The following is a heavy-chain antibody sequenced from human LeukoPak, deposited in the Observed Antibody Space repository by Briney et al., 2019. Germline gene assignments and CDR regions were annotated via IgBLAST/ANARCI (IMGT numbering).Heavy chain of an antibody. J-gene: IGHJ4*02. Sequence: ETLSLTCAVYGGSFSGYYWSWVRQAPGKGLEWVANINPDGSEKNYVDSVKGRFTISRDSAKNSLYLQMDSLRAEDTAIYYCARCSVWAFKNWGQGNLVTVSS. CDR2: INPDGSEK. CDR3: ARCSVWAFKN. CDR1: GGSFSGYY. D-gene: IGHD6-19*01. V-gene: IGHV3-7*01.